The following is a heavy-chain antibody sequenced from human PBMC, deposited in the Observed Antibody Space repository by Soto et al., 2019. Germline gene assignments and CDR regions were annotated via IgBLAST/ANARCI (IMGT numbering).Heavy chain of an antibody. D-gene: IGHD1-26*01. J-gene: IGHJ5*02. CDR3: AKSYSGSRRTYWFDP. Sequence: PGGSLRLSCAASGFTFSTYAMAWVRQAPGKGLEWVSGVSASGLNTDYADPVKGRFYISRDNSKSTLYLQMNSLRAEDTAVCYCAKSYSGSRRTYWFDPRGQGTLVTVSS. V-gene: IGHV3-23*01. CDR1: GFTFSTYA. CDR2: VSASGLNT.